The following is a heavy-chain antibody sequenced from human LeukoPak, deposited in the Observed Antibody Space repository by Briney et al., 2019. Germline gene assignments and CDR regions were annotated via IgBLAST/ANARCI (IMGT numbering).Heavy chain of an antibody. J-gene: IGHJ4*02. V-gene: IGHV4-39*07. Sequence: SETLSLTCTVSAASISNSDYYWAWIRQPPGKELEWVGESNHSGRSNYNPSLKSRVTISVDMSKNQFSLKLSSVTAADTAVYYCTRGGIAVAVDYWGQGTLVTVSS. CDR3: TRGGIAVAVDY. CDR2: SNHSGRS. D-gene: IGHD6-19*01. CDR1: AASISNSDYY.